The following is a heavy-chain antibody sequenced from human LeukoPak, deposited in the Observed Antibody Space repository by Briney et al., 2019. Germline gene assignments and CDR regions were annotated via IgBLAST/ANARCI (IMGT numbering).Heavy chain of an antibody. CDR1: GFTFSTYA. CDR2: ISSNGGST. CDR3: ARDPGYCSDSLCYYFDY. V-gene: IGHV3-64*01. Sequence: PGGSLRLSCAASGFTFSTYAMHWVRQAPGKGLEYLSGISSNGGSTYYENSVEGRFTISRDNSKNTLYLQMGGLRAEDMAVYYCARDPGYCSDSLCYYFDYCGQGTLVTVSS. D-gene: IGHD2-8*01. J-gene: IGHJ4*02.